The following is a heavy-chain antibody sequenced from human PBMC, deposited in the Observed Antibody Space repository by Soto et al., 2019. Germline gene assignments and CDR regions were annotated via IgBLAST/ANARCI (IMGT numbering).Heavy chain of an antibody. V-gene: IGHV3-15*01. CDR1: GFTFSNAW. D-gene: IGHD3-3*01. J-gene: IGHJ4*02. Sequence: EVQLVESGGGLVKPGGSLRLSCAASGFTFSNAWMSWVRQAPGKGLEWVGRIKSKTDGGTTDYAAPVKGRFTISRDDSKNTLYLQMNSLKSVDTAVYYCTTGRITIFGVVIPADYWGQGTLVTVSS. CDR2: IKSKTDGGTT. CDR3: TTGRITIFGVVIPADY.